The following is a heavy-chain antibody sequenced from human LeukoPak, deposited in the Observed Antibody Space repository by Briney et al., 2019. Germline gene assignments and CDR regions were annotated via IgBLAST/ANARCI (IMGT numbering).Heavy chain of an antibody. Sequence: GASVKVSCKASGYTFNNHYMYWVRQAPGQGLEWMGVINPSGGSTSYAQKFPGRVTMTRDTSTRTVYMEVNSLRSEDTAVYYCARQGTYSSAIGMGYWGQGTLVTVSS. D-gene: IGHD6-19*01. V-gene: IGHV1-46*02. CDR1: GYTFNNHY. J-gene: IGHJ4*02. CDR3: ARQGTYSSAIGMGY. CDR2: INPSGGST.